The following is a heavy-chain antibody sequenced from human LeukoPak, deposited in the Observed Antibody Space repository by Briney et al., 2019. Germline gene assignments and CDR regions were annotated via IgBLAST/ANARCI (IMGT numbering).Heavy chain of an antibody. J-gene: IGHJ4*02. CDR3: AMTGSYRQRGDY. CDR1: GFTFSSYS. V-gene: IGHV3-48*02. Sequence: GGSLRLSCAASGFTFSSYSMNWVRQAPGKGLEWVSYISSSSSTIYYADSVKGRFTISIDNAKSSLYLQMNSLRDEDTAVYYCAMTGSYRQRGDYWGQGALVTVSS. D-gene: IGHD1-26*01. CDR2: ISSSSSTI.